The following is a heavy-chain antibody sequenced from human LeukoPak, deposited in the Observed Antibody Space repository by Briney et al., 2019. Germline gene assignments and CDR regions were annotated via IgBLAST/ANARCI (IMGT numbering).Heavy chain of an antibody. CDR1: GGSFSGYY. CDR2: IDHSGSS. Sequence: SETLSLTCAVYGGSFSGYYWSWIRQPPGKGLEWIGEIDHSGSSNHNPSLKRQVTISVDPSKNQFSPMLSTVTPAATAVYYCARGGPSFDYWGQGTLVTVSS. V-gene: IGHV4-34*01. CDR3: ARGGPSFDY. J-gene: IGHJ4*02.